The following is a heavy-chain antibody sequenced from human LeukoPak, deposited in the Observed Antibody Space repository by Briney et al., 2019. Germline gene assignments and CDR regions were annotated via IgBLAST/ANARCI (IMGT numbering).Heavy chain of an antibody. V-gene: IGHV3-48*03. CDR2: ISSSGITI. Sequence: GGSLRLSCAASGFTFSSYEMNWVRQAPGKGLEWVSYISSSGITIYYADSVKGRFTISRDNAKNSVYLQMNSLRAEDTAVYYCASRLSWIQLWSYYYGMDVWGKGTTVTVSS. J-gene: IGHJ6*04. CDR3: ASRLSWIQLWSYYYGMDV. D-gene: IGHD5-18*01. CDR1: GFTFSSYE.